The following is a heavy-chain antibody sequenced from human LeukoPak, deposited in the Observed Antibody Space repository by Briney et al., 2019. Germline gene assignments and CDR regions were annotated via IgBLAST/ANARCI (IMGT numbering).Heavy chain of an antibody. Sequence: GESLKISCKGSGYSFTSYWIGWVRQMPGKGLEWMGIIYPGDSDTRYSPSFLGQVTISADKSITTAYLQWSSLKASDTAMYYCASYNYYDSSGYYYEWVYWGQGTLVTVSS. J-gene: IGHJ4*02. D-gene: IGHD3-22*01. CDR2: IYPGDSDT. V-gene: IGHV5-51*01. CDR1: GYSFTSYW. CDR3: ASYNYYDSSGYYYEWVY.